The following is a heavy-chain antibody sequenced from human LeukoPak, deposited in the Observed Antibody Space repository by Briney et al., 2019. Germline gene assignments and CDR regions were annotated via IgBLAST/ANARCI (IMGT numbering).Heavy chain of an antibody. CDR1: GFIFSSYD. D-gene: IGHD3-9*01. J-gene: IGHJ4*02. CDR2: ISSDGTNK. CDR3: AKDLYDILTGYHYYFDY. V-gene: IGHV3-30*18. Sequence: PGGSLRLSCAASGFIFSSYDMHWARQAPGKGLEWVALISSDGTNKYYADSVKGRFTISRDNSKNTLYLQMNSLRAEDTAVYYCAKDLYDILTGYHYYFDYWGQGTLVTVSS.